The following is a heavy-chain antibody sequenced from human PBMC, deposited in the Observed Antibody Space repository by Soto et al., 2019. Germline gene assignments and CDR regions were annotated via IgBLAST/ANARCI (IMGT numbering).Heavy chain of an antibody. J-gene: IGHJ4*02. CDR3: VKAACPHSRTEY. Sequence: WGSXRLSCSASGFTFSLYSIIWVRQAPGKGLEWVASITSSSSYIYYEDSLKGRFTISRDNDKNSLFLQLDSLRAEDTAVYFCVKAACPHSRTEYWGQGTLVTVS. V-gene: IGHV3-21*01. D-gene: IGHD2-2*01. CDR2: ITSSSSYI. CDR1: GFTFSLYS.